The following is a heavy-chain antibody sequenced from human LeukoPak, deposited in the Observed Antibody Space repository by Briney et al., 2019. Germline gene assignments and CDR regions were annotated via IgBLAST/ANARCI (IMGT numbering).Heavy chain of an antibody. CDR2: IRQDDSEK. J-gene: IGHJ4*02. CDR3: ATDRKVGTWDPRFNS. CDR1: GFTFSDYW. D-gene: IGHD4-23*01. V-gene: IGHV3-7*01. Sequence: GGSLRLSCSASGFTFSDYWMMWVRQAPGKGLEWVGNIRQDDSEKNYVDSVKGRFTISRDNAKFSLYLQMNSLRAEDTAIYYCATDRKVGTWDPRFNSWGQGPLVTVSS.